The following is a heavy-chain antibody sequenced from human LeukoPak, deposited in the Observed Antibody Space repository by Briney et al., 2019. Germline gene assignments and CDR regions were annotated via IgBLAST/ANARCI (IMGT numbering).Heavy chain of an antibody. CDR2: IIPILGIA. CDR1: GGTFSSYA. Sequence: ASVKVSCKASGGTFSSYAISWVRQAPGQGLEWMGRIIPILGIANYAQKFQGRVTITADKSTSTAYMELSSLRSEDTAVYYCAREGRGWYLHYWGQGTLVTVSS. V-gene: IGHV1-69*04. J-gene: IGHJ4*02. CDR3: AREGRGWYLHY. D-gene: IGHD6-19*01.